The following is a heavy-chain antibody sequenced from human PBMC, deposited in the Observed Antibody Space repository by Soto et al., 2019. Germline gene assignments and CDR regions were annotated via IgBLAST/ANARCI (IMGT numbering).Heavy chain of an antibody. J-gene: IGHJ4*02. D-gene: IGHD2-15*01. V-gene: IGHV3-15*07. CDR3: NTYWAENQNRHVDY. Sequence: EVQLIESGGGLVKPGGSLRLSCAASGFIFRNAWMHWVRQAPGKGLQWVGRVKSEPDGGAIDYAPPLKGRFTISRDDSMNTVFLHISDLKNEDTGVYYCNTYWAENQNRHVDYWGKGTLVVVSS. CDR2: VKSEPDGGAI. CDR1: GFIFRNAW.